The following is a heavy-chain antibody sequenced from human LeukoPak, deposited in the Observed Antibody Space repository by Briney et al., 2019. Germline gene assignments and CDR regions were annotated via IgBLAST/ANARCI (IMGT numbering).Heavy chain of an antibody. D-gene: IGHD1-7*01. CDR3: ASGYNWNYVPYYYYYMDV. CDR2: IYHSGST. CDR1: GGSISSGGYY. J-gene: IGHJ6*03. V-gene: IGHV4-30-2*01. Sequence: SETLSLTCTVSGGSISSGGYYWSWIRQPPGKGLEWIGYIYHSGSTYYKPSLKSRVTISVDRSKNQFSLKLSSVTAADTAVYYCASGYNWNYVPYYYYYMDVWGKGTTVTVSS.